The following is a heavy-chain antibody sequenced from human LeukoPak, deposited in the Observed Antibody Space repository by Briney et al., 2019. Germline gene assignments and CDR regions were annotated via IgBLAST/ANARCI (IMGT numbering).Heavy chain of an antibody. V-gene: IGHV1-69*04. CDR1: GGTFSSYA. Sequence: ASVKVSCKASGGTFSSYAISWVRQAPGQGLEWMGRIIPILGIANYAQKFQGRVTITADKSTSTAYTELSSLRSEDTAVYYCARVDYYGSGSYDYWGQGTLVTVSS. CDR3: ARVDYYGSGSYDY. CDR2: IIPILGIA. D-gene: IGHD3-10*01. J-gene: IGHJ4*02.